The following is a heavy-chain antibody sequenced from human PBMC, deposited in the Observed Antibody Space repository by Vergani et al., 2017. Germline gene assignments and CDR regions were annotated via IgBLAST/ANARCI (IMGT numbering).Heavy chain of an antibody. D-gene: IGHD6-13*01. J-gene: IGHJ5*02. CDR3: AKDLGSSTWWGWFDP. V-gene: IGHV3-30*02. Sequence: VQLVESGGGVVQPGGSLRLSCAASGFTFSSYGMHWVRQAPGKGLEWVAFIQYDGSNKYYADSVKGRFTISRDNSKNTLYLQMNSLRTEDTAVYYCAKDLGSSTWWGWFDPWGQGTLVTVSS. CDR2: IQYDGSNK. CDR1: GFTFSSYG.